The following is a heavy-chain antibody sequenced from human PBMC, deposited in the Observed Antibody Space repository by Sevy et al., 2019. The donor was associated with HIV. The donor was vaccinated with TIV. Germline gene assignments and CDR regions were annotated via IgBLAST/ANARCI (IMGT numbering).Heavy chain of an antibody. Sequence: SESLSLTCTVSGGSISRYYWSWIRQPAGKGLEWIGHIYGSGSTSYNPSLKSRVTMSVDTSQNQISLKLTSVTAADEDVYYCAREAKLGAPLGYWGQGTLVTVSS. D-gene: IGHD3-16*01. V-gene: IGHV4-4*07. J-gene: IGHJ4*02. CDR3: AREAKLGAPLGY. CDR2: IYGSGST. CDR1: GGSISRYY.